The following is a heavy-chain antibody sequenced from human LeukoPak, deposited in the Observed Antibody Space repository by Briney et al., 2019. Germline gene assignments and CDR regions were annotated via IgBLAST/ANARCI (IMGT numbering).Heavy chain of an antibody. J-gene: IGHJ4*02. CDR2: INWNGGST. D-gene: IGHD6-13*01. Sequence: RPGGSLRLTCAASGFTFDDYGMSWVRQAPGKGLEWVSGINWNGGSTGYADSVKGRFTISRDNAKNSLYLQMNSLRAEDTAVYYCAREMGLWAAVGDYFDYWGQGTLVTVSS. CDR1: GFTFDDYG. V-gene: IGHV3-20*04. CDR3: AREMGLWAAVGDYFDY.